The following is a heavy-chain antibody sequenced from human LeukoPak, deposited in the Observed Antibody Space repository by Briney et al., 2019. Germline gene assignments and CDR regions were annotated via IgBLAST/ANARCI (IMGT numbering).Heavy chain of an antibody. Sequence: SETLSLTCSVSGDSINSGGYYWSWIRQHPGKGLEWIGYIYHSGSPYYNPSLKSRTSISIDTSKNQVSLKLASVTVADTAVYFCARDLGTTDSRRHWYFDLWGLGTLVTVSS. J-gene: IGHJ2*01. D-gene: IGHD4-11*01. CDR1: GDSINSGGYY. CDR3: ARDLGTTDSRRHWYFDL. CDR2: IYHSGSP. V-gene: IGHV4-31*03.